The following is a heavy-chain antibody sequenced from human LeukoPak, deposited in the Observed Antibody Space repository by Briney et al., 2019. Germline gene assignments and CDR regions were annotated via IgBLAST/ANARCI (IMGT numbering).Heavy chain of an antibody. J-gene: IGHJ6*03. CDR2: IYFNGNI. CDR1: GGSIRSNNHY. D-gene: IGHD5-18*01. V-gene: IGHV4-39*07. CDR3: ARAKPPIQLFGYYYMDV. Sequence: PSETLSLTCAVSGGSIRSNNHYWGWIRQPPGKGLEWIGNIYFNGNIAYNPSLQSRVTISVDTSKNQFSLRLNSVTSADTAMYYCARAKPPIQLFGYYYMDVWGKGTTVTISS.